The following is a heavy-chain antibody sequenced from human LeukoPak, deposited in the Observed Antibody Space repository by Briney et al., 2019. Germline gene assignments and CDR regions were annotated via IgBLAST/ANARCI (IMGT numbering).Heavy chain of an antibody. CDR1: GFTFSSYS. CDR3: AKAPVTSCRGAYCYPFDS. V-gene: IGHV3-21*04. J-gene: IGHJ4*02. D-gene: IGHD2-21*01. CDR2: IRSSGSYT. Sequence: PGGSLRLSCAASGFTFSSYSMNWVRQAPGKGLEWVSCIRSSGSYTYYADSVKGRFTISTDNAKNSLYLQMNSLRAEDAAVYFCAKAPVTSCRGAYCYPFDSWGQGTLVTVSS.